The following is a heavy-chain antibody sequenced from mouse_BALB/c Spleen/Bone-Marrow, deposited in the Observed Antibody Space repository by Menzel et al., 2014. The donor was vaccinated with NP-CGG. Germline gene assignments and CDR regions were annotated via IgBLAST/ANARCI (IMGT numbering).Heavy chain of an antibody. CDR3: ARRGYDGYH. CDR1: GYTFSSYW. V-gene: IGHV1-9*01. Sequence: LVESGAELMKPGASVKISCKATGYTFSSYWIEWVKQRPGHGLEWIGEILPGSGSTNYNEKFKGKATFTADTSSNTAYMQLSSLTSEDSAVYCCARRGYDGYHWGQGTTLTVSS. CDR2: ILPGSGST. D-gene: IGHD2-3*01. J-gene: IGHJ2*01.